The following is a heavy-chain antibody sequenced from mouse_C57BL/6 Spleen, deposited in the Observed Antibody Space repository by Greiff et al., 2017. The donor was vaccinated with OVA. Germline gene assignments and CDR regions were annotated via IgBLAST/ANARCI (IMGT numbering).Heavy chain of an antibody. CDR1: GFTFSSYG. J-gene: IGHJ2*01. Sequence: EVKVVESGGDLVKPGGSLKLSCAASGFTFSSYGMSWVRQTPDKRLEWVATISSGGSYTYYPDSVKGRFTISRDNAKNTLYLQMSSLKSEDTAMYYCARDHGSSYYFDYWGQGTTLTVSS. CDR3: ARDHGSSYYFDY. D-gene: IGHD1-1*01. V-gene: IGHV5-6*01. CDR2: ISSGGSYT.